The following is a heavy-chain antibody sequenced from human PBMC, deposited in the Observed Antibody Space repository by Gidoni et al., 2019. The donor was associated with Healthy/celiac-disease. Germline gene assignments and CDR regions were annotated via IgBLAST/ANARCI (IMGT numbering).Heavy chain of an antibody. CDR3: ARVRFAPRGYYYYGMDV. D-gene: IGHD3-10*01. CDR1: GYTFTGYY. J-gene: IGHJ6*02. CDR2: INPNSGGK. V-gene: IGHV1-2*02. Sequence: QVQLVQSGAEVKKPGASVKVSCKASGYTFTGYYMHWVRQAPGQGLGWMGWINPNSGGKNYAQKFQGRVTMTRDTSISTAYMELSRLRSDDTAVYYCARVRFAPRGYYYYGMDVWGQGTTVTVSS.